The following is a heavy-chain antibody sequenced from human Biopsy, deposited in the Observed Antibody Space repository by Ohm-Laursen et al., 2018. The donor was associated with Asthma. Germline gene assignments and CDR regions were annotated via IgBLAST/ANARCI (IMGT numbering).Heavy chain of an antibody. D-gene: IGHD6-19*01. V-gene: IGHV1-69*01. CDR2: IMTVFGIT. Sequence: GSSVKVSCKAPGGTFSNFAISWVRQAPGQGLEWLGGIMTVFGITNYAQKFQGRVTITADESTCTAYMEVTSLRSEDTAIYYCARCQVGYSSGWSLLLKKIYYSGMDVWGQGTAVTVSS. J-gene: IGHJ6*02. CDR3: ARCQVGYSSGWSLLLKKIYYSGMDV. CDR1: GGTFSNFA.